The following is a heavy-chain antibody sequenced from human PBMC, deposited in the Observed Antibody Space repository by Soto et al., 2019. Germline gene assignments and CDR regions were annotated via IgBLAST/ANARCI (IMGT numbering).Heavy chain of an antibody. D-gene: IGHD6-6*01. Sequence: QITLKESGPTLVKPTQTLTLTCTFSGFSLSTTGEGVGWIRQPPGKALEWLAVIYWNDDKSYSPSLKSRLTISKDTSKKQVDLTMMNMAPVDTGTYYCAQVDDVAALFAYLGQGTLVTVSS. J-gene: IGHJ4*02. CDR3: AQVDDVAALFAY. CDR1: GFSLSTTGEG. CDR2: IYWNDDK. V-gene: IGHV2-5*01.